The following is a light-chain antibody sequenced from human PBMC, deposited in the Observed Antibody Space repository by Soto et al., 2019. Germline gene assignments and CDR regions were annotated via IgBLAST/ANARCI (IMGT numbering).Light chain of an antibody. CDR2: GAS. V-gene: IGKV3-20*01. CDR3: QQYHDSPMNT. Sequence: VLPQSPDTLSLSPGDRATLSCRASQSVRSTFLAWYQQKPGQAPRLLIYGASNKAAGIPERFSGSASGTEFTLTISRLEPADSAVYYCQQYHDSPMNTFGQGTKLQIK. CDR1: QSVRSTF. J-gene: IGKJ2*01.